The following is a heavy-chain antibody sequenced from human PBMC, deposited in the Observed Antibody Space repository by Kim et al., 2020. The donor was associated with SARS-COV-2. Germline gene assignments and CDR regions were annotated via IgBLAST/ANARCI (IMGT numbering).Heavy chain of an antibody. D-gene: IGHD1-26*01. V-gene: IGHV4-59*09. J-gene: IGHJ6*03. CDR3: ARGASGRVHYYYMDV. Sequence: PSLKSRVTISVDTSKNQFSLKLSSMTAAETAVYYCARGASGRVHYYYMDVWGKGTTVTVSS.